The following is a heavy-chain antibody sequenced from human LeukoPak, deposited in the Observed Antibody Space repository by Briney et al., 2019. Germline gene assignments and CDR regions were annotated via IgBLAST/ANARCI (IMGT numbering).Heavy chain of an antibody. D-gene: IGHD1-26*01. Sequence: PSETLSLTCTVSGGSISSSSYYWGWIRQPPGKGLEWIGSIYYSGSTYYNPSLKSRVTIYVDTSKNQFSLKLTSVTAADTAVYYCASPSGTNYWGMDVWGKGTTVTISS. CDR1: GGSISSSSYY. V-gene: IGHV4-39*01. J-gene: IGHJ6*04. CDR2: IYYSGST. CDR3: ASPSGTNYWGMDV.